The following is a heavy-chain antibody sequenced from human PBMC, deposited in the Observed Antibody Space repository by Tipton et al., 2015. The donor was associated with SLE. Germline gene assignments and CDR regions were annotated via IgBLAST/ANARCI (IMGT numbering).Heavy chain of an antibody. CDR2: ISYSGTT. J-gene: IGHJ4*02. CDR1: GGSISSHY. CDR3: VVCSPSSCAYFDY. D-gene: IGHD2-2*01. Sequence: TLSLTCTVSGGSISSHYWSWIRQPPGKGLEWIGHISYSGTTNYNPSLKSRVTMSVDTSKNQFFLNLSSVTAADTAVYYCVVCSPSSCAYFDYWGQGRLVTVSS. V-gene: IGHV4-59*08.